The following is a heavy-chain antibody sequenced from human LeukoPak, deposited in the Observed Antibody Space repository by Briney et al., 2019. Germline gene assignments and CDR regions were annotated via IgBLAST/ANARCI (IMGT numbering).Heavy chain of an antibody. CDR3: ARVMRMVRGVFDY. D-gene: IGHD3-10*01. CDR2: VSSSGSTI. Sequence: GGSLRLSCAASGFTFSDYYMSWIRQAPGKGLEWVSYVSSSGSTIYYADSVKGRFTISRDNAKNSLYLQMNSLRAEDTAVYHCARVMRMVRGVFDYWGQGTLVTVSS. J-gene: IGHJ4*02. CDR1: GFTFSDYY. V-gene: IGHV3-11*01.